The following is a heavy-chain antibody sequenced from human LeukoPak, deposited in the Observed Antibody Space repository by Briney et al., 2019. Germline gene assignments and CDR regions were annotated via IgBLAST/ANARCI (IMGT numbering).Heavy chain of an antibody. J-gene: IGHJ6*03. CDR1: GFTFSSYA. CDR3: AKDHPTYDFWSGYYTLTPSKPLFNYMDV. Sequence: GGSLRLSCAASGFTFSSYAMSWVRQAPGKGLEWVSAISGSGGSTYYADSVKGRFTISRDNSKNTLYLQMNSLRAEDTAVYYCAKDHPTYDFWSGYYTLTPSKPLFNYMDVWGKGTTVTVSS. CDR2: ISGSGGST. D-gene: IGHD3-3*01. V-gene: IGHV3-23*01.